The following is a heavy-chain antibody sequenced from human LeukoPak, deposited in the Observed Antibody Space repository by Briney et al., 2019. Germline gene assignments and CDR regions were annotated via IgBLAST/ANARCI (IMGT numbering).Heavy chain of an antibody. D-gene: IGHD5-12*01. CDR3: ARGRGYSGYDGDGLFDY. CDR1: GGTFSSCA. Sequence: SVKVSCKASGGTFSSCANSWVRQAPGQGLEWMGRIIPILGIANYAQKFQGRVTITADKSTSTAYMELSSLRSEDTAVYYCARGRGYSGYDGDGLFDYWGQGTLVTVSS. CDR2: IIPILGIA. J-gene: IGHJ4*02. V-gene: IGHV1-69*04.